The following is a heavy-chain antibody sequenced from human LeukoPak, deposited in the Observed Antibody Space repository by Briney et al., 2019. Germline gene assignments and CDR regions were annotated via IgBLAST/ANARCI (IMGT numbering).Heavy chain of an antibody. J-gene: IGHJ4*02. Sequence: GGSLRLSCAAAGFFCRDSCKGSGRQVPGKGLEWVANINEDGSEKYYVDSVKGRFIISRDNAKNSLYLQMNILRAEDTAVFYCLSGSGHCGQGTLVTVSS. D-gene: IGHD3-10*01. CDR3: LSGSGH. CDR2: INEDGSEK. CDR1: GFFCRDSC. V-gene: IGHV3-7*01.